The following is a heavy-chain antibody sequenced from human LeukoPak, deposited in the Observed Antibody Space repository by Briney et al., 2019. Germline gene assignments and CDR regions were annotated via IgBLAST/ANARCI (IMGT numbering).Heavy chain of an antibody. J-gene: IGHJ4*02. D-gene: IGHD3-16*01. CDR1: GYTFTDYY. V-gene: IGHV1-2*02. Sequence: ASVKVYFKASGYTFTDYYIQWMRQAPGQGLEWMGWINANSGGTKYAQQLQGRVAMTTDTSISTAYMELSRLRSDGSAVYYCARLREGLYHFDYWGQGTLVSVSS. CDR3: ARLREGLYHFDY. CDR2: INANSGGT.